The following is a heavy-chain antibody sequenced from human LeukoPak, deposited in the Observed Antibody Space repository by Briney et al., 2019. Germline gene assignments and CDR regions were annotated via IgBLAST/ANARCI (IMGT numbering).Heavy chain of an antibody. CDR3: AKDSDYDILTGYYTPFDY. J-gene: IGHJ4*02. Sequence: QPGGSLRLSCAASGFTFSSYGMHWVRQAPGKGLEWVAFIRYDGSNKYYADSVKGRFTISRDNSKNTLYLQMNSLRAEDTAVYYCAKDSDYDILTGYYTPFDYWGQGTLVTVSS. V-gene: IGHV3-30*02. CDR2: IRYDGSNK. CDR1: GFTFSSYG. D-gene: IGHD3-9*01.